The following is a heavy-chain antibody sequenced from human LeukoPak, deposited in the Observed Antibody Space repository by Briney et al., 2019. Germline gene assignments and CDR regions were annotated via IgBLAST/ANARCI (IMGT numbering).Heavy chain of an antibody. CDR1: GGSISSSSYY. J-gene: IGHJ4*02. V-gene: IGHV4-39*07. CDR3: ASSHYYDSSGYYYPFDY. D-gene: IGHD3-22*01. Sequence: SETLSLTCTVSGGSISSSSYYWGWIRQPPGEGLEWIGSIYYSGSTYYNPSLKSRVTISVDTSKNQFSLKLSSVTAADTAVYYCASSHYYDSSGYYYPFDYWGQGTLVTVSS. CDR2: IYYSGST.